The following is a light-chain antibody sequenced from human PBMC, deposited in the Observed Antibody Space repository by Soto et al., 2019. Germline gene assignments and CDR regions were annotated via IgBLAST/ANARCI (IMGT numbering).Light chain of an antibody. CDR2: LNSDGSH. CDR3: QTWGTGPVL. J-gene: IGLJ2*01. CDR1: SGHSSYA. V-gene: IGLV4-69*01. Sequence: QSVLTQSPSASASLGASVKLTCTLSSGHSSYAIAWHQQQPEKGPRYLVKLNSDGSHSKGDGIPDRFSGSSSGAERYLTISSLQSEDEADYYCQTWGTGPVLFGGGTQLTVL.